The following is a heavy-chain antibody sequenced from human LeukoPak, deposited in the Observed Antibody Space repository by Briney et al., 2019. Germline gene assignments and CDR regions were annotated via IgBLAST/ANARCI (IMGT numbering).Heavy chain of an antibody. V-gene: IGHV4-61*08. D-gene: IGHD5-24*01. CDR1: GGSISSGGYY. J-gene: IGHJ4*02. CDR2: IYYSGST. CDR3: ARHGDGYNSY. Sequence: PSETLSLTCTVSGGSISSGGYYWSWIRQHPGKGLEWIGYIYYSGSTNYNPSLKSRVTISVDTSKNQFSLKLSSVTAADTAVYYCARHGDGYNSYWGQGTLVTVSS.